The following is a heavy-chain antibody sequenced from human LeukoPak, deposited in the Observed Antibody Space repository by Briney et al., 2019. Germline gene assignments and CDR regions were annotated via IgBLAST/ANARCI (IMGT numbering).Heavy chain of an antibody. Sequence: GGSLRLSCATSGFTFSSYWMSWVRQAPGRGLEWVANIKKQDGSEKYYVDSVKGRFTISRDNAKNSLYLQMNSLRAEDTAVYYCAREYSSSVHRGVDYWGQGTLVTVSS. CDR1: GFTFSSYW. CDR2: IKKQDGSEK. J-gene: IGHJ4*02. V-gene: IGHV3-7*01. D-gene: IGHD6-6*01. CDR3: AREYSSSVHRGVDY.